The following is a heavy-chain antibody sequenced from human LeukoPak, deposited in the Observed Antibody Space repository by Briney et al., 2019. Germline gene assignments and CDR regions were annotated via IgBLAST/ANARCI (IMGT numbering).Heavy chain of an antibody. D-gene: IGHD3-3*01. V-gene: IGHV3-7*01. Sequence: PGGSLRLSCAAPGLTFTNYWMHWVRQAPGKGLESVAYIHPDGTEKYYMESLRGRFAISRDNAKNSLYLQMSNLRDEDTAVHYCTSRYDFWSGYFQGYYFDFWGQGSLVTVSS. CDR1: GLTFTNYW. J-gene: IGHJ4*02. CDR3: TSRYDFWSGYFQGYYFDF. CDR2: IHPDGTEK.